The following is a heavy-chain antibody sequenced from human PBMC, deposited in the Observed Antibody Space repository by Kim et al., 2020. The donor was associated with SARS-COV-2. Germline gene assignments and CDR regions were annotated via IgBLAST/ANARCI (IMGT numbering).Heavy chain of an antibody. CDR3: ARDPHGLGISPGR. V-gene: IGHV3-21*01. J-gene: IGHJ4*02. Sequence: YADSVKGRFTISRDNAKNSLYLQMNSLRAEDTAVYYCARDPHGLGISPGRWGQGTLVTVSS. D-gene: IGHD7-27*01.